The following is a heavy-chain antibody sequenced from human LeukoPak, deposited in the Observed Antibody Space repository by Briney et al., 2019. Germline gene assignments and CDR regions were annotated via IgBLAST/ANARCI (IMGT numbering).Heavy chain of an antibody. Sequence: SETLSLTCTVSGGSISSSSYYWGWIRQPPGKGLEWIGSIYYSGSTYYNPSLKSRVTISVDTSKNQFSLKLSSVTAADTAVYYCARVIMVRGVKRFDPWGQGTLVTVSS. CDR1: GGSISSSSYY. CDR2: IYYSGST. V-gene: IGHV4-39*01. D-gene: IGHD3-10*01. J-gene: IGHJ5*02. CDR3: ARVIMVRGVKRFDP.